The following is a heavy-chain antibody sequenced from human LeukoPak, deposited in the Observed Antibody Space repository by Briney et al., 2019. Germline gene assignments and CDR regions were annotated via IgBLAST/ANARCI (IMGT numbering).Heavy chain of an antibody. D-gene: IGHD3-22*01. V-gene: IGHV4-59*12. J-gene: IGHJ4*02. CDR1: GGSISSYY. CDR2: IYYSGST. Sequence: NASETLSLTCTVSGGSISSYYWSWIRQPPGKGLEWIGYIYYSGSTNYNPSLKSRVTISVDTSKNQFSLKLSSVTAADTAVYYCAREYYDNSGYTLDSWGQGTLVTVSS. CDR3: AREYYDNSGYTLDS.